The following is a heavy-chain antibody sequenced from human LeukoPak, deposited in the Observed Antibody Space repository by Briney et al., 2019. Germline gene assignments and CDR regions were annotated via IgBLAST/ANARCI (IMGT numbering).Heavy chain of an antibody. J-gene: IGHJ4*02. D-gene: IGHD3-22*01. CDR1: GFTFSSYA. CDR3: ARGFGGYYYDSSGYYLPYFDY. CDR2: ISYDGSNK. Sequence: GRSLRLSCAASGFTFSSYAMHWVRQAPGKGLEWVAVISYDGSNKYYADSVKGRFTISRDNSKNTLYLQMNSLRAEDTAVYYCARGFGGYYYDSSGYYLPYFDYWGQGTLVTVSS. V-gene: IGHV3-30*04.